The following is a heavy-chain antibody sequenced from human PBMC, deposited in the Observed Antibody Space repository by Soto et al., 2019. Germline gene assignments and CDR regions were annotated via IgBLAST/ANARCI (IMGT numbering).Heavy chain of an antibody. V-gene: IGHV3-23*01. CDR1: GFTFSSYT. J-gene: IGHJ4*02. Sequence: GGSLRLSCAASGFTFSSYTLNWVRRAPGKGLEWVATSSDRRTGNTHYSDSVRGRFALSRDYSRNILFLQMDSLRADDTALYYCTTWLTAHFDYWGRGTQVTVSS. CDR3: TTWLTAHFDY. D-gene: IGHD2-21*02. CDR2: SSDRRTGNT.